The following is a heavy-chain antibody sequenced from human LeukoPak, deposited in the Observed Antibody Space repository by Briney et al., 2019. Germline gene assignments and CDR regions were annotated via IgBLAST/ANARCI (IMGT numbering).Heavy chain of an antibody. J-gene: IGHJ6*03. CDR3: AREELVDYTTYYYYMDV. CDR1: GGSISSYY. V-gene: IGHV4-4*07. D-gene: IGHD4-11*01. Sequence: SQTLSLTCTVSGGSISSYYWSWIRQPAGKGLEWIGRIYTSGSTNYNPSLRSRVTMSVDTSKNQFSLKLSSVTAADTAVYYCAREELVDYTTYYYYMDVWGKGTTVTVSS. CDR2: IYTSGST.